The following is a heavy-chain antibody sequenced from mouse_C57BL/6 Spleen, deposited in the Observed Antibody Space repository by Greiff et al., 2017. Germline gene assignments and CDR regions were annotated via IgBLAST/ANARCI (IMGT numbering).Heavy chain of an antibody. J-gene: IGHJ2*01. V-gene: IGHV1-59*01. CDR2: IDPSDSST. CDR1: GYTFTSYW. CDR3: ARHHSFDY. Sequence: VQLQQPGAELVRPGTSVKLSCTASGYTFTSYWMHWVKQRPGQGLEWIGVIDPSDSSTKSKQKFQGKATLTVDTPSSTAYMQLSSLTSEDSAVYYSARHHSFDYCGQGTTLTVSS.